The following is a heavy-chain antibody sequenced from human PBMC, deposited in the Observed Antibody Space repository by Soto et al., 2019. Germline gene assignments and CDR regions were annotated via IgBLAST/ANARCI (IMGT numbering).Heavy chain of an antibody. D-gene: IGHD2-2*01. CDR3: ATSRATDNWFER. CDR1: GGTFSSYA. J-gene: IGHJ5*02. Sequence: ASVKVSCKASGGTFSSYAISWVRQAPGQGLEWMGGIIPIFGTANYAQKFQGRVTITADESTSTAYMELSSLRSEDTAVYYCATSRATDNWFERWGQGSLVTVSS. V-gene: IGHV1-69*13. CDR2: IIPIFGTA.